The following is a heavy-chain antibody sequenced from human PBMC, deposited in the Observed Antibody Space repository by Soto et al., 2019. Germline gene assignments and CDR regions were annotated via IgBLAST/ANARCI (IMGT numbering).Heavy chain of an antibody. CDR2: INHSGST. CDR3: ARSVIISSYSSPPRYFDY. J-gene: IGHJ4*02. CDR1: GGSFSGYY. Sequence: PSETLSLTCAVYGGSFSGYYWSWIRQPPGKGLEWIGEINHSGSTNYNPSLKSRVTISVDTSKNQFSLKLSSVTAADTAVYYCARSVIISSYSSPPRYFDYWGQGTLVTVSS. V-gene: IGHV4-34*01. D-gene: IGHD6-13*01.